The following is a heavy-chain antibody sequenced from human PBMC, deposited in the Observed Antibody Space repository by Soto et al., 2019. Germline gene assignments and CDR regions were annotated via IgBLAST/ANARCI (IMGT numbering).Heavy chain of an antibody. J-gene: IGHJ4*02. CDR2: INQDGNNK. V-gene: IGHV3-7*01. D-gene: IGHD1-26*01. CDR3: ARDYRAD. Sequence: WRSLRLSWAASGLTFSSLWMSWVRQAPGKGPEWVASINQDGNNKQYVDSVKGRFTISRDNAENSLSLQMNSLRAEDTAIYYCARDYRADWGPGTLVTVSS. CDR1: GLTFSSLW.